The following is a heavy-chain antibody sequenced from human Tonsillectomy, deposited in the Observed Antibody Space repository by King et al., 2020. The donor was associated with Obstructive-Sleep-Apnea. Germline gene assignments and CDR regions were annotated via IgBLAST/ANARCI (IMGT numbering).Heavy chain of an antibody. Sequence: VQLQESGPGLVKPPQTLSLNCTVSGGSISSGGYYWSWIRQHPGKGLEWIGYIYYSGSTYYNPSLKSRVTISVDTSKNQFSLKLSSVTAADTAVYYCASSKEGLYYFDYWGQGTLVTVSS. V-gene: IGHV4-31*03. J-gene: IGHJ4*02. CDR2: IYYSGST. CDR3: ASSKEGLYYFDY. CDR1: GGSISSGGYY.